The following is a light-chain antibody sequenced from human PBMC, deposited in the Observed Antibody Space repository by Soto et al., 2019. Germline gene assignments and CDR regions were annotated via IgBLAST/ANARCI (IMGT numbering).Light chain of an antibody. Sequence: QSVLTHPPSVSWAPGQRVTISCTGSSSNIGAGHDVHWYQQLPGTAPKLLIYDNDNRPSGVPDRFSGSKSGTSASLAITGLQAEDEADYYCQSYDSSLSGSEVFGIGTKVTVL. CDR1: SSNIGAGHD. V-gene: IGLV1-40*01. J-gene: IGLJ1*01. CDR3: QSYDSSLSGSEV. CDR2: DND.